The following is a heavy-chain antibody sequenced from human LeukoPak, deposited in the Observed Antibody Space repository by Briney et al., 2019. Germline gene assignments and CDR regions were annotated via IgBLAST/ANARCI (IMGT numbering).Heavy chain of an antibody. CDR2: IYYSGST. J-gene: IGHJ5*02. D-gene: IGHD3-3*01. V-gene: IGHV4-39*07. Sequence: SETLSLTCTVSGGSISSSSYYWGWIRQPPGKGLEWIWSIYYSGSTYYNPSLKSRVTISVDTSKNQFSLKLSSVTAADTAVYYCARNPRLPDFWSGYYTGWFDPWGQGTLVTVSS. CDR3: ARNPRLPDFWSGYYTGWFDP. CDR1: GGSISSSSYY.